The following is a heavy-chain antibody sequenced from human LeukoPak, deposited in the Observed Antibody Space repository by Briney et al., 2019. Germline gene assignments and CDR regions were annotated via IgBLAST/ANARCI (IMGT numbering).Heavy chain of an antibody. CDR2: MYYSGDT. J-gene: IGHJ4*02. V-gene: IGHV4-4*02. Sequence: PSETLSLTCAVFGVSISSGGYWSWVRQPPGKGLEWIGQMYYSGDTRYNPSLESRVIMSLDKSRNQLSLGLNSVTAADTAVYYCARHGSYSLGFWGQGALVTVSS. D-gene: IGHD3-10*01. CDR1: GVSISSGGY. CDR3: ARHGSYSLGF.